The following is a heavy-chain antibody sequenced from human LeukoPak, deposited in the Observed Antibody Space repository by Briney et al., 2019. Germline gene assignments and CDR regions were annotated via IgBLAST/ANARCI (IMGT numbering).Heavy chain of an antibody. CDR1: EFTFSAYW. CDR3: ARENLAAAADY. D-gene: IGHD6-25*01. CDR2: IRGDGSMT. V-gene: IGHV3-74*01. J-gene: IGHJ4*02. Sequence: GSLRLSCAASEFTFSAYWMHWVRQAPGKGLVWVSRIRGDGSMTNYAGSVKGRFTISRDNAKNTLYPQMNSLRLEDTAVYYCARENLAAAADYWGQGTVVTVSS.